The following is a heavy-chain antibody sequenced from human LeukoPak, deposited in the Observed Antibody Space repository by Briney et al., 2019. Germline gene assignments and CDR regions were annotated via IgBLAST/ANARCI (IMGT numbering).Heavy chain of an antibody. CDR1: GYTFTSYD. CDR3: ARASWFHDAFDI. J-gene: IGHJ3*02. V-gene: IGHV1-8*01. CDR2: MNPNSGNT. D-gene: IGHD3-10*01. Sequence: GESLKISCKGSGYTFTSYDINWVRQATGQGLEWMGWMNPNSGNTGYAQKFQGRVTMTRNTSISTAYMELSSLRSEDTAVYYCARASWFHDAFDIWGQGTMVTVSS.